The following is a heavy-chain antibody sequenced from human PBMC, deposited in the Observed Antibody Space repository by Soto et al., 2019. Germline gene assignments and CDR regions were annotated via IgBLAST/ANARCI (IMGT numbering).Heavy chain of an antibody. CDR1: GGSIRSYY. Sequence: SETLSLTCTVSGGSIRSYYWTWIRQPPGKGLEWLGYIFYSGSTFYNPSLKSRVTISIHTSKSQFSLQLTSVTAADTAVYYCARGAADTDMVDSWGQGTLVTVYS. CDR3: ARGAADTDMVDS. V-gene: IGHV4-59*01. J-gene: IGHJ4*02. D-gene: IGHD5-18*01. CDR2: IFYSGST.